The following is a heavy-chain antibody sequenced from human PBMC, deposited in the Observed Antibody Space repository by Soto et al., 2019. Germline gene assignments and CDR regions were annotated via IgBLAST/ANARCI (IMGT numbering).Heavy chain of an antibody. CDR3: ARSIVVVTALDY. J-gene: IGHJ4*02. V-gene: IGHV1-3*05. CDR2: INAGNGNT. CDR1: GYTFTSYA. Sequence: QVQLVQSGAEEKKPGASVKVSCKASGYTFTSYAMHWVRQAPGQRLEWMGWINAGNGNTKYSHQFQGRVTITRETSASTAYMELSSLRSEETAVYYCARSIVVVTALDYWGQGTLVTVSS. D-gene: IGHD2-21*02.